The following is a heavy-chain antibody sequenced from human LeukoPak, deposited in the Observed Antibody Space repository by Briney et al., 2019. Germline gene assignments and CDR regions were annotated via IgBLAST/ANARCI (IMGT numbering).Heavy chain of an antibody. V-gene: IGHV3-7*01. CDR3: ARYDSSALIRGYY. CDR2: IKQDGSEK. D-gene: IGHD6-19*01. J-gene: IGHJ4*02. CDR1: GFTVSSNY. Sequence: QPGGSLRLSCAASGFTVSSNYMSWVRQAPGKGLEWVANIKQDGSEKYYVDSVKGRFTISRDNAKNSLYLQMNSLRVEDTAVYYCARYDSSALIRGYYWGQGTLVTVSS.